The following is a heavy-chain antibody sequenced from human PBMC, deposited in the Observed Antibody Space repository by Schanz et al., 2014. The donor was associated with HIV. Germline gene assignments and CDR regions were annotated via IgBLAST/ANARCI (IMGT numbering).Heavy chain of an antibody. CDR2: INPIGGIT. Sequence: QVQLVQSGAEVKKPGSSVKVSCKASGDTFSSYSISWVRQAPGQGLEWMAIINPIGGITSYAQKYQGRITVTRDTSTTTFYMEVSSLRSDDTALFYCARAPYTSGWYGVDYWGQGTLVTVSS. J-gene: IGHJ4*02. D-gene: IGHD6-19*01. CDR1: GDTFSSYS. CDR3: ARAPYTSGWYGVDY. V-gene: IGHV1-46*01.